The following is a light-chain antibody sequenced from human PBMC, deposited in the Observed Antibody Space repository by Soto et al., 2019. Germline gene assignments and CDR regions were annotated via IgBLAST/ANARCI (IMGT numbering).Light chain of an antibody. Sequence: QSALTQPASVSGSPGQSIPISCTGTSSDVGGYNYVSWYQQHPGKAPKLMIYDVSNRPSGVSNRFSGSKSGNTASLTISGLQAEDEADYYCSSYTSSRHVVFGGGTQLTVL. CDR3: SSYTSSRHVV. CDR2: DVS. J-gene: IGLJ2*01. CDR1: SSDVGGYNY. V-gene: IGLV2-14*01.